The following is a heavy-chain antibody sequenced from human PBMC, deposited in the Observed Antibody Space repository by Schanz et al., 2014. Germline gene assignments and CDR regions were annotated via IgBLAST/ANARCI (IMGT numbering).Heavy chain of an antibody. Sequence: QLQLQESGPGLVKPSETLSLTCTVSGGSISSSSYYWGWIRQPPGKGLEWIGYIFFSGSTTYNPSINGRVTISVHRSKTQSALTLTSVTAADTAVYYCARLGVGDKAYYYYGTDVWGQGTTVLVSS. J-gene: IGHJ6*02. D-gene: IGHD1-26*01. CDR1: GGSISSSSYY. V-gene: IGHV4-61*05. CDR3: ARLGVGDKAYYYYGTDV. CDR2: IFFSGST.